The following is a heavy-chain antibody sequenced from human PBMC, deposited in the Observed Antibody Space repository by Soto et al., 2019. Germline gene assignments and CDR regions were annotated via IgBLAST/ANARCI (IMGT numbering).Heavy chain of an antibody. Sequence: EVQLVESGGGLVQPGGSLKLSCAASGFTFSGSAMHWVRQASGKGLQWVGRIRSKGNSYATAYAASVKGRFTISRDDSKNTAYLQMNSLKTEDTAVYYCTRHDHDYYGSGRSGMDVWGQGTTVTVSS. D-gene: IGHD3-10*01. V-gene: IGHV3-73*02. CDR1: GFTFSGSA. CDR3: TRHDHDYYGSGRSGMDV. CDR2: IRSKGNSYAT. J-gene: IGHJ6*02.